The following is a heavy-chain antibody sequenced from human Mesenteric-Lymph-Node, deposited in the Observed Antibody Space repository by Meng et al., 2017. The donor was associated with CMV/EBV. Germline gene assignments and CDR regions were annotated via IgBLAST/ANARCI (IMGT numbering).Heavy chain of an antibody. CDR3: ARCSSTSCRNFDY. J-gene: IGHJ4*02. CDR1: GFTFSSYA. CDR2: ISGSGGST. D-gene: IGHD2-2*01. V-gene: IGHV3-23*01. Sequence: GESLKISCAASGFTFSSYAMSWVRHAPGKGLEWVSAISGSGGSTHYADSVKGRFTISRDNSKNTLYVQMNSLRVEDTAVYYCARCSSTSCRNFDYWGQGTLVTSPQ.